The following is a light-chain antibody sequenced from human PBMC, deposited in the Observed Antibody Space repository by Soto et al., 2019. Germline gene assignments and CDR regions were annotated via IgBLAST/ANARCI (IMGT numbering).Light chain of an antibody. Sequence: EIVLTQSPATLSLSPGERATLSCRASQSLSSQLAWYQQKPGQAPRLLIHDASNRATGIPARFSGSGSATDFTLTISSLEPEDFAVYYCQQRSNWPLTFGGETKVDIK. CDR1: QSLSSQ. V-gene: IGKV3-11*01. CDR3: QQRSNWPLT. J-gene: IGKJ4*01. CDR2: DAS.